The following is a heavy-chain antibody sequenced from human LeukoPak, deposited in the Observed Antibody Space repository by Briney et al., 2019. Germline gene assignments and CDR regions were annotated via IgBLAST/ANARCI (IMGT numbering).Heavy chain of an antibody. D-gene: IGHD3-22*01. CDR2: FGTRSTSI. CDR3: AREVSEGFDF. V-gene: IGHV3-21*01. Sequence: GGSLRLSCAASGFSFNSDWMDWVRQAPGKGLEWVSSFGTRSTSIYHAGSVKGRFAISRDNAKNSLYLQMNSLRAEDTALYYCAREVSEGFDFWGQGTLVTVSS. CDR1: GFSFNSDW. J-gene: IGHJ4*02.